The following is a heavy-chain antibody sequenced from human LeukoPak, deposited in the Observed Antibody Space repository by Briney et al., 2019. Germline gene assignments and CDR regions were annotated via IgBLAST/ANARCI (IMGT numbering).Heavy chain of an antibody. CDR1: GGSISSYY. D-gene: IGHD5-24*01. CDR3: AGERRDVYKVYFDY. V-gene: IGHV4-59*01. Sequence: PSETLSLTCTVSGGSISSYYWSWIRQPPGKGLEWIGHIYYSGTTNYNPSLKSRVTISVDTSKNQFSLRLSSVTAADTAVYYCAGERRDVYKVYFDYWGQGTLVTVSS. J-gene: IGHJ4*02. CDR2: IYYSGTT.